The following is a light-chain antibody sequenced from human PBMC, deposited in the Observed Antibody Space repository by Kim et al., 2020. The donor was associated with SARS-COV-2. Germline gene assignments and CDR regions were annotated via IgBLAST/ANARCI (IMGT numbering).Light chain of an antibody. CDR1: QSINFW. V-gene: IGKV1-5*01. Sequence: DIQMTQSPSTLSASVGDRVTITCRASQSINFWLAWYQQKPGKAPKLLIYDASNLGSGVPSRFSGSGSGTEFTLTISSLQPDDFATYYCQRYNGYSPAFGQGTKVDIK. CDR2: DAS. J-gene: IGKJ1*01. CDR3: QRYNGYSPA.